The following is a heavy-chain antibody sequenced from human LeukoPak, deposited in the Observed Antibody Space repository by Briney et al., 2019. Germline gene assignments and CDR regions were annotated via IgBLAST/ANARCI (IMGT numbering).Heavy chain of an antibody. CDR1: GGTFTSYA. J-gene: IGHJ4*02. V-gene: IGHV1-8*02. CDR2: MNHNSGNT. Sequence: GASVKVSCKASGGTFTSYAISWVRRAPGQGLEWRGGMNHNSGNTGYAQKFQGRVTMTRNTSISTAYMELSSLRSEDTAVYYCARATLGPGIAAAGHYWGQGTLVTVSS. D-gene: IGHD6-13*01. CDR3: ARATLGPGIAAAGHY.